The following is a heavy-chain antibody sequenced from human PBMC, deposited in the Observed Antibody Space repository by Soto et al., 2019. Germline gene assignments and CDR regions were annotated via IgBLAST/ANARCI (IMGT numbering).Heavy chain of an antibody. V-gene: IGHV4-4*02. CDR1: GGSISTSNW. CDR3: ARVSGSGSYYGFDP. J-gene: IGHJ5*02. Sequence: PSETLSLTCAVSGGSISTSNWWSWVRQPPGKGLEWSGEIYHSGSTNYNPSLKSQVTISVDKSKNQFSLKLSSVTAADTAVYYCARVSGSGSYYGFDPWGQGTLVTVS. D-gene: IGHD3-10*01. CDR2: IYHSGST.